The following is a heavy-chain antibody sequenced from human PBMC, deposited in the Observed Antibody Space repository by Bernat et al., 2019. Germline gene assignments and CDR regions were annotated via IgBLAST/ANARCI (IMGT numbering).Heavy chain of an antibody. Sequence: QVQLVQSGAEVKKPGSSVKVSCKASGGTFSSYAISWVRQAPGQGLEWMGGIIPIFGTANYDKKFQGKVTITADESTSTVYMELSSLRSEETAVYYCATQGYYYDSSGLDLGYWGQGTLVTVSS. CDR2: IIPIFGTA. D-gene: IGHD3-22*01. V-gene: IGHV1-69*12. CDR3: ATQGYYYDSSGLDLGY. CDR1: GGTFSSYA. J-gene: IGHJ4*02.